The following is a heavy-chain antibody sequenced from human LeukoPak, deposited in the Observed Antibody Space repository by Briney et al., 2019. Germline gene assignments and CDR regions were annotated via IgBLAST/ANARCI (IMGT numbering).Heavy chain of an antibody. CDR3: ARDQRSWYFDL. V-gene: IGHV3-30*12. J-gene: IGHJ2*01. CDR1: GFTFSNYG. Sequence: GRSLRLSCAASGFTFSNYGMHWVRQAPGKGLEWVAVIFYDGSKQYYTDSVKGRFTISRDDSKSTLSLQMNGLRAEDTAVYYCARDQRSWYFDLWGRGTLVTVSS. CDR2: IFYDGSKQ.